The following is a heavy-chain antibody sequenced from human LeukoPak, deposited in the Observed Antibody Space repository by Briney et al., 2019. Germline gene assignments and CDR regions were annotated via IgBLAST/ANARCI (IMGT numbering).Heavy chain of an antibody. Sequence: GGSLRLSCVASGFTFSNYAMHWVRQAPGKGLEWVAVIWYDGSNDYYANSVKGRFAISRDNSKNTVYLQINSLRAEDTAVFYCARDLLSSNWVYFQHWGQGTLVTVSS. J-gene: IGHJ1*01. CDR1: GFTFSNYA. CDR2: IWYDGSND. D-gene: IGHD6-13*01. CDR3: ARDLLSSNWVYFQH. V-gene: IGHV3-33*01.